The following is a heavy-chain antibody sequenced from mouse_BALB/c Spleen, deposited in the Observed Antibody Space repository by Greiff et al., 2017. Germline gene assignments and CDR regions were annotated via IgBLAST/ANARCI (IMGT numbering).Heavy chain of an antibody. CDR2: ISYDGSN. V-gene: IGHV3-6*02. D-gene: IGHD1-1*01. J-gene: IGHJ3*01. CDR1: GYSITSGYY. Sequence: VQLKESGPGLVKPSQSLSLTCSVTGYSITSGYYWNWIRQFPGNKLEWMGYISYDGSNNYNPSLKNRISITRDTSKNQFFLKLNSVTSEDTATYYCASRYYWGQGTLVTVSA. CDR3: ASRYY.